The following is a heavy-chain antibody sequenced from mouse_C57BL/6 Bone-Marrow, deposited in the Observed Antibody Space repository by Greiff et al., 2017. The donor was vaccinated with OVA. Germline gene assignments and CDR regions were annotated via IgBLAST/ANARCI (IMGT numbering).Heavy chain of an antibody. D-gene: IGHD2-1*01. CDR3: TYYGNFDY. CDR2: IDPENGDT. Sequence: EVQLQQSGAELVRPGASVKLSCTASGFNITDDYMHWVKQRPEQGLEWIGWIDPENGDTEYASKFQGKATITADTSSTTAYLQLRSLTSEDTAVYSCTYYGNFDYWGQGTTLTVSS. J-gene: IGHJ2*01. V-gene: IGHV14-4*01. CDR1: GFNITDDY.